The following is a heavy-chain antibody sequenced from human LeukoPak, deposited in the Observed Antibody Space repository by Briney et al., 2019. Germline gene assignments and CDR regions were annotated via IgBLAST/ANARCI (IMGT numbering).Heavy chain of an antibody. CDR2: IYTSGST. J-gene: IGHJ3*02. CDR3: ARPYSSSEAAFDI. Sequence: SETLSLTCAVYGGSFSGYYWSWIRQPAGKGLEWIGRIYTSGSTNYNPSLKSRVTISVDTSKNQFSLKLSSVTAADTAVYYCARPYSSSEAAFDIWGQGTMVTVSS. V-gene: IGHV4-59*10. D-gene: IGHD6-6*01. CDR1: GGSFSGYY.